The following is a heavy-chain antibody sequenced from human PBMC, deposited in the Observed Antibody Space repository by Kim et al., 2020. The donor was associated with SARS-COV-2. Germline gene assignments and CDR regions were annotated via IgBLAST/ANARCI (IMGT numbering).Heavy chain of an antibody. D-gene: IGHD6-19*01. Sequence: YEDAVEGRFTISRDNAKSSLYLQMNILRIEDTAIYYCTRAPWTSGGFTFDHWGQGALVTVSS. J-gene: IGHJ4*02. V-gene: IGHV3-48*03. CDR3: TRAPWTSGGFTFDH.